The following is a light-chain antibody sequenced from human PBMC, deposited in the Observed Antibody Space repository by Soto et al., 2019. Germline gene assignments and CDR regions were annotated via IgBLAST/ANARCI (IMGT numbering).Light chain of an antibody. Sequence: DIQMTQSPSSLSASVGDRVTITCRASQTISTHLNWYQQKPGKAPKLLIYAASTLQSGVPSRFRGSGSGTDFTLTINSRQPEDFATYYCQQSLTIPYTFGQGTKLEIK. CDR2: AAS. CDR1: QTISTH. J-gene: IGKJ2*01. CDR3: QQSLTIPYT. V-gene: IGKV1-39*01.